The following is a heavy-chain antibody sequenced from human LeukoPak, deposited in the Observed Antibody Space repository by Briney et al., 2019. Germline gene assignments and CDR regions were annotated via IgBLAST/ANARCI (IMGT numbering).Heavy chain of an antibody. CDR1: GFTFGDDS. Sequence: GGSLRLSCTASGFTFGDDSWSWFRQAPGKGLEWMASIKENGSEQYYVDSVKGRVTISRDNAKISLYLKMNSLRAEDKAVYYCARDYLYHYASGSYRFFDYWGQGTLVTVSS. V-gene: IGHV3-7*01. D-gene: IGHD3-10*01. J-gene: IGHJ4*02. CDR2: IKENGSEQ. CDR3: ARDYLYHYASGSYRFFDY.